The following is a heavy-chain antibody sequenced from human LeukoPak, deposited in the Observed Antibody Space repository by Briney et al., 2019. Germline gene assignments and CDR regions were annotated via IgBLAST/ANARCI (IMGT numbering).Heavy chain of an antibody. CDR2: IYTSGST. D-gene: IGHD6-19*01. J-gene: IGHJ4*02. CDR1: GGSISSYY. CDR3: VGVAVAFRRGALTHDY. Sequence: SETLSLTCTVSGGSISSYYWSWTRQPAGKGLEWIGRIYTSGSTNYNPSLKSRVTMSVDTSKNQFSLKLSSVTAADTAVYYCVGVAVAFRRGALTHDYWGQGTLVTVSS. V-gene: IGHV4-4*07.